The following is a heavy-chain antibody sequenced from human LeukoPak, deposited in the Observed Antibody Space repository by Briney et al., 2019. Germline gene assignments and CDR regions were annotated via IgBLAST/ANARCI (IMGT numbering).Heavy chain of an antibody. D-gene: IGHD6-25*01. CDR1: GGSISSYY. Sequence: SETLSLTCTVSGGSISSYYWSWIRQPPGKGLEWIGYIYYSGSTNYNPSLKSRVTISVDTSKNQFSLKLSSVTAADTAVYYCAREEGIAAAGHLAVWGQGTTVTVSS. CDR2: IYYSGST. CDR3: AREEGIAAAGHLAV. V-gene: IGHV4-59*01. J-gene: IGHJ6*02.